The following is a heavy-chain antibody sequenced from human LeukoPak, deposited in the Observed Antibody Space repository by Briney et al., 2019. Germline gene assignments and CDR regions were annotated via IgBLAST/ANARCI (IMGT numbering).Heavy chain of an antibody. J-gene: IGHJ4*02. CDR2: ISGSGGST. CDR3: AKGRSAAAGTGIGYFDY. Sequence: PGGSLRLSCAASEFTFSDHAMNWVRQAPGKGLEYVSGISGSGGSTYHADSVKGRFTISRDNSKNTLYLQMNSLRGEDTAVYYCAKGRSAAAGTGIGYFDYWGQGILVTVSS. D-gene: IGHD6-13*01. V-gene: IGHV3-23*01. CDR1: EFTFSDHA.